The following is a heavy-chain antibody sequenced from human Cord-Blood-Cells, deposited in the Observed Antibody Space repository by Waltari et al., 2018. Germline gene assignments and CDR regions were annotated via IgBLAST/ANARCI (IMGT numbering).Heavy chain of an antibody. CDR2: IIPIFGTA. Sequence: QVQLVQSGAEVKKPGSSVKVSCKASGGTFSSYAISWVRQAPGQGLEWMGGIIPIFGTANYAQKFQGRVTITADESTSTAYMELSRLRSEDTAVYYCAREPYDYVWGSYRGFDPWGQGTLVTVSS. CDR1: GGTFSSYA. D-gene: IGHD3-16*02. V-gene: IGHV1-69*01. CDR3: AREPYDYVWGSYRGFDP. J-gene: IGHJ5*02.